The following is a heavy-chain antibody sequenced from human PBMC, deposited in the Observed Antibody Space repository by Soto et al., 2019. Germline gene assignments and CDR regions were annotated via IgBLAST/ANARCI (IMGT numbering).Heavy chain of an antibody. CDR3: AREAAVPAAMRVHYFDY. J-gene: IGHJ4*02. Sequence: QVQLVESGGGVVQPGRSLRLSCAASGFTFSSYGMHWVRQAPGKGLEWVADIWYDGSNKYYADSVKGRFTISRDNSKNTLYLQMNSLRAEDTAVYYCAREAAVPAAMRVHYFDYWGQGTLVTVSS. D-gene: IGHD2-2*01. CDR1: GFTFSSYG. V-gene: IGHV3-33*01. CDR2: IWYDGSNK.